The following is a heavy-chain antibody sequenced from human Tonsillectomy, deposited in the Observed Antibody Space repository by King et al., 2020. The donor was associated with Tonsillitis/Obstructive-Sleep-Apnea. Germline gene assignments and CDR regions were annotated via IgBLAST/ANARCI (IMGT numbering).Heavy chain of an antibody. D-gene: IGHD3-9*01. J-gene: IGHJ6*03. CDR1: GGSISSYY. Sequence: QLQESGPGLVKPSETLSLTCTVSGGSISSYYWSWIRQPPGKGLEWIGYIYYSGSTNYNPSLKSRVTISVDTSKNQFSLKLSSVTAADTAVYYCASLGYYDILTGYYPYIYYMDVWGKGTTVTVSS. CDR2: IYYSGST. CDR3: ASLGYYDILTGYYPYIYYMDV. V-gene: IGHV4-59*08.